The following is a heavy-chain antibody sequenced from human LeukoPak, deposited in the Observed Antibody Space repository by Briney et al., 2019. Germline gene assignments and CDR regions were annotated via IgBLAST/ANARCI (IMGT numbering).Heavy chain of an antibody. CDR1: GFTSGDYA. V-gene: IGHV3-49*03. CDR3: TRAGRYCSGGSCYSFY. Sequence: GGSLRLSCTASGFTSGDYAMSWFRQAPGAGLEWVGFIRSKAHGGTTEYAASVKGRFTISRDDSKSIAYLQMDSLKTEDTAVYYCTRAGRYCSGGSCYSFYWGQGTLVTVSS. CDR2: IRSKAHGGTT. J-gene: IGHJ4*02. D-gene: IGHD2-15*01.